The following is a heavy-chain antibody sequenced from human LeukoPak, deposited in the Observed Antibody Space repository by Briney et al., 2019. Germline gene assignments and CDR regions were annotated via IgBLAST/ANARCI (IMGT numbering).Heavy chain of an antibody. CDR2: IYTSGST. J-gene: IGHJ4*02. CDR3: ASRGYSSGWYDY. CDR1: GGSISSGSYY. Sequence: PSQTLSLTCTVSGGSISSGSYYWSWIRQPPGKGLEWIGRIYTSGSTNYNPSLKSRVTISVDTSKNQFSLMLSSVTAADTAVYYCASRGYSSGWYDYWGQGTLVTVSS. V-gene: IGHV4-61*02. D-gene: IGHD6-19*01.